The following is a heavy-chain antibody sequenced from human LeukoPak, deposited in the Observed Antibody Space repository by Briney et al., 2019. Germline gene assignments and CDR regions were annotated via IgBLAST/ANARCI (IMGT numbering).Heavy chain of an antibody. CDR3: ARHLGDWSAFDY. CDR2: IYYSGIT. V-gene: IGHV4-39*01. J-gene: IGHJ4*02. CDR1: GGSISSSSYY. Sequence: SETLSLTCTVPGGSISSSSYYRGWIRQPPGKGLEWIGCIYYSGITYYHPSLKSRVTISVDASKNQFSLKLSSVTAADTAVYYCARHLGDWSAFDYWGQGTLVTVSS. D-gene: IGHD2-21*01.